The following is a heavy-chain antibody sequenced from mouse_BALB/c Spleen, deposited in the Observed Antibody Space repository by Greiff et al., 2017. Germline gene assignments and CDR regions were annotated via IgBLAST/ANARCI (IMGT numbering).Heavy chain of an antibody. J-gene: IGHJ3*01. CDR3: ARIYDGYYGRFAY. Sequence: VQLQQSGAELVRPGALVKLSCKASGFNIKDYYMHWVKQRPEQGLEWIGWIDPENGNTIYDPKFQGKASITADTSSNTAYLQLSSLTSEDTAVYYCARIYDGYYGRFAYWGQGTLVTVSA. V-gene: IGHV14-1*02. D-gene: IGHD2-3*01. CDR2: IDPENGNT. CDR1: GFNIKDYY.